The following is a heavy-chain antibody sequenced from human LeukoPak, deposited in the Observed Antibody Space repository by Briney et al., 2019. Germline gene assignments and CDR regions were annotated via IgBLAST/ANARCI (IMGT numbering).Heavy chain of an antibody. CDR3: ARRGRYSSSSRSYYFDY. J-gene: IGHJ4*02. D-gene: IGHD6-6*01. CDR2: IIPIFGTA. Sequence: SVKVSCKASGGTFSSYAISWVRQAPGLGLEWMGGIIPIFGTANYAQKFQGRVTITADESTSTAYMELSSLRSEDTAVYYCARRGRYSSSSRSYYFDYWGQGTLVTVSS. CDR1: GGTFSSYA. V-gene: IGHV1-69*13.